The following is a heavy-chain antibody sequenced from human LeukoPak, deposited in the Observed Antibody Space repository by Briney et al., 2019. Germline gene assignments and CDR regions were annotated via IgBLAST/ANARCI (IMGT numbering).Heavy chain of an antibody. CDR1: GFTFSSHA. CDR3: AKNRPLSAFDI. CDR2: ISGSGANT. V-gene: IGHV3-23*01. D-gene: IGHD2/OR15-2a*01. Sequence: PGGSLRLSCAASGFTFSSHAMSWVRQAPGKGLEWGSSISGSGANTYYADSVKGRFTISRVNSKNALYVQMNSLRVEDTAVYYCAKNRPLSAFDIWGQGTMVTVSS. J-gene: IGHJ3*02.